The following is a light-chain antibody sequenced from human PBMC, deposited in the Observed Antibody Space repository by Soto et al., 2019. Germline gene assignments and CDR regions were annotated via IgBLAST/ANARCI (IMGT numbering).Light chain of an antibody. V-gene: IGKV3-20*01. CDR3: QQYGSSPLT. CDR1: QSVWSSY. Sequence: EIVLTQSPGTLSLSPGERATLSCRASQSVWSSYLAWYQQKPGQAPRLLIYGASSRATGLPDRFSGSGSGTDFTLTISRLEPEDFAVYYCQQYGSSPLTFGGGTKVEIK. CDR2: GAS. J-gene: IGKJ4*01.